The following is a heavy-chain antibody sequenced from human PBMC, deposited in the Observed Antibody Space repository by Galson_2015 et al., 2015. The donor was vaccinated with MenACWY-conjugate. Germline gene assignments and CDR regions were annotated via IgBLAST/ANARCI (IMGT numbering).Heavy chain of an antibody. J-gene: IGHJ6*02. V-gene: IGHV5-51*01. CDR3: ARHPPGGRGMDV. D-gene: IGHD3-10*01. CDR2: IDPINSNT. Sequence: QSGAEVKKPGESLKLSCKASGYSFTTYWFAWVRQMPGKGLEWVALIDPINSNTRYSPSLQGQVTISADESISTAYLQWSSLKASDTATYYCARHPPGGRGMDVWGRGTTVTVSS. CDR1: GYSFTTYW.